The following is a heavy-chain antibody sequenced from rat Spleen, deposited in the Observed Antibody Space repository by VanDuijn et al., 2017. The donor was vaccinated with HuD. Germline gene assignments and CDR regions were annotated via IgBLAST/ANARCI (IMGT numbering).Heavy chain of an antibody. CDR1: GFTFSDYG. CDR3: TRGDWYFDF. Sequence: EVQLVESGGGLVQPGRSLKLSCAASGFTFSDYGVAWVRQAPTTGLEWVATITNTGGSIYYPDSVKGRFTISRDNAQNTLYLQMNSLRSEDTATYYCTRGDWYFDFWGPGTMVTVSS. J-gene: IGHJ1*01. V-gene: IGHV5-29*01. CDR2: ITNTGGSI.